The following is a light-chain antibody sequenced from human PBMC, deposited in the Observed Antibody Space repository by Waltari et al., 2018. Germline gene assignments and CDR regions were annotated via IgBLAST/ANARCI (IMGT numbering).Light chain of an antibody. CDR1: QSVTSIA. CDR3: QQRSNWL. J-gene: IGKJ4*01. CDR2: GAS. V-gene: IGKV3D-20*02. Sequence: DTVLTQSPDTVSLSPGDRGTLSCRASQSVTSIALSWFQQRPGQAPRLLIYGASNRATDIPDRFSGSGSGTDFTLTISRLEPEDFAVYYCQQRSNWLFGGGTKVEIK.